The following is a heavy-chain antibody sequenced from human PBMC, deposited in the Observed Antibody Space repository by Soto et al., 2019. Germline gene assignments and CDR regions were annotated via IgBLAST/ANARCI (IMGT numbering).Heavy chain of an antibody. D-gene: IGHD3-10*01. CDR3: ARCHYSGSARTYGMDV. V-gene: IGHV3-53*01. J-gene: IGHJ6*02. CDR2: SYSGGTT. CDR1: GFTVSRNY. Sequence: PGGSLRLSCAASGFTVSRNYVSWVRQAPGKGLAWVSLSYSGGTTDYADSVKGRFTISRDNSKNTLYLQMNSLRGEDTAVYHCARCHYSGSARTYGMDVWGQGTTVTVSS.